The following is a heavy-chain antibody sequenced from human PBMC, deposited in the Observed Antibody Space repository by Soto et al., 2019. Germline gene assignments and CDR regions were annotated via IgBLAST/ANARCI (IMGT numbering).Heavy chain of an antibody. CDR3: ARDPKLHDYGDSDAFDI. D-gene: IGHD4-17*01. V-gene: IGHV3-74*01. CDR1: GFTFSSYW. J-gene: IGHJ3*02. Sequence: PGGSLRLSCAASGFTFSSYWMHWVRQAPGKGLVWVSRINSDGSSTSYADSVKGRFTISRDNAKNTLYLQMNSLRAEDTAVYYCARDPKLHDYGDSDAFDIWGQGTMVTVSS. CDR2: INSDGSST.